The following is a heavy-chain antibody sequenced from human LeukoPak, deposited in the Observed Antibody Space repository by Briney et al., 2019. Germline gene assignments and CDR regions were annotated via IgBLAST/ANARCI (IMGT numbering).Heavy chain of an antibody. CDR3: ARVIRGYCSSTSCYMGFDY. CDR2: IYYSGST. CDR1: GGSISSSSYY. Sequence: SETLSLTCTVSGGSISSSSYYWGWIRQPPGKGLEWIGSIYYSGSTYYNPSLKSRVTISVDTSKNQFSLKLSSVTAADTAVHYCARVIRGYCSSTSCYMGFDYWGQGTLVTVSS. J-gene: IGHJ4*02. V-gene: IGHV4-39*07. D-gene: IGHD2-2*02.